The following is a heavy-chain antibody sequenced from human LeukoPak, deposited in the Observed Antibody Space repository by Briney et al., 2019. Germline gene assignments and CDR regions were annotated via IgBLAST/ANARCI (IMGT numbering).Heavy chain of an antibody. J-gene: IGHJ5*02. CDR2: FDPEDGET. D-gene: IGHD3-3*01. CDR1: GYTLTELS. CDR3: ATDLINRVTIFGVAIA. V-gene: IGHV1-24*01. Sequence: GASVKVSCKVSGYTLTELSMHWVRQAPGKGLEWMGGFDPEDGETIYAQKFQGRVTMTEDTSTDTAYMELSSLRSEDTAVYYCATDLINRVTIFGVAIAWGQGTLVTVSS.